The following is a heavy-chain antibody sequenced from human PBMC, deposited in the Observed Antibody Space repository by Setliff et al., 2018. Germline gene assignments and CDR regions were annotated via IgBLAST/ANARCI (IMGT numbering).Heavy chain of an antibody. CDR3: ARQAADY. CDR2: IWYDGSNK. CDR1: GFTFSSFG. V-gene: IGHV3-33*01. D-gene: IGHD6-25*01. Sequence: GGSLRLSCAASGFTFSSFGMHWVRQAPGKGLEWVAVIWYDGSNKYYGDSVKGRFTISRDNSKNTLYLQMNSLRAEDTAVYYCARQAADYWGQGTLVTVSS. J-gene: IGHJ4*02.